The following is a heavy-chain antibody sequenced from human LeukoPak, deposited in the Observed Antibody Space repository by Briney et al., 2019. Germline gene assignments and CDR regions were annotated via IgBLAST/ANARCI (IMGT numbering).Heavy chain of an antibody. CDR1: GFTFSTYG. D-gene: IGHD1-26*01. CDR3: AKTQTNRYYYLDY. CDR2: VSYDGSDK. Sequence: PGGSLRLSCAASGFTFSTYGMHWVRQAPGKGLEWVAIVSYDGSDKYYADSVKGRFTISRDNSKNTLYLQMNSLRPEDTAVYYCAKTQTNRYYYLDYWGQGTLVTVSS. J-gene: IGHJ4*02. V-gene: IGHV3-30*18.